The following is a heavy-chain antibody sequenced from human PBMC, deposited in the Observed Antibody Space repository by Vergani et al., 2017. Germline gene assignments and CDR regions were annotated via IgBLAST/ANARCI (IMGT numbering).Heavy chain of an antibody. J-gene: IGHJ4*02. CDR2: IYYSGST. CDR3: ARHAQGRGGSYIQTIYFDY. CDR1: GSSISSSSYY. D-gene: IGHD1-26*01. V-gene: IGHV4-39*01. Sequence: QLQLQESGPGLVKPSETLSLTCTVSGSSISSSSYYWGWIRQPPGKGLEWIGSIYYSGSTYYNPSLKSRVTISVDTSKNQFSLKLSSVTAADTAVYYCARHAQGRGGSYIQTIYFDYWGQGTLVTVSS.